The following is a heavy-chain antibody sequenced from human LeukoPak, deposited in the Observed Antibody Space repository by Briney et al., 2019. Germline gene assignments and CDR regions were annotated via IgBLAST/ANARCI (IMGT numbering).Heavy chain of an antibody. Sequence: PGGPWHIPGQASGSPFTSYSIGWARRLPGKGLEGMGIIYPGDSATRYSPSFQGQVTILADKSSSTAYLQWSSLTASDTAMYYCAMRSLSSGWSRSDYWGQGTQVTVSS. J-gene: IGHJ4*02. V-gene: IGHV5-51*01. CDR2: IYPGDSAT. CDR3: AMRSLSSGWSRSDY. CDR1: GSPFTSYS. D-gene: IGHD6-19*01.